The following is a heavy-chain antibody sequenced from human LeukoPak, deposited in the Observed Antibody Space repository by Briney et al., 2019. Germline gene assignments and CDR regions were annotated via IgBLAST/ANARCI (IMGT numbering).Heavy chain of an antibody. J-gene: IGHJ4*02. Sequence: SETLSLTCTVSGGSISSSSYYWGWIRQPPGKGLEWIGSIYYSGSTYYNPSLKSRVTISVDTSKNQFSLKLSSVTAADTAVYYCAREGALRYFDWPNDYWGQGTLVTVSS. CDR3: AREGALRYFDWPNDY. CDR1: GGSISSSSYY. D-gene: IGHD3-9*01. CDR2: IYYSGST. V-gene: IGHV4-39*07.